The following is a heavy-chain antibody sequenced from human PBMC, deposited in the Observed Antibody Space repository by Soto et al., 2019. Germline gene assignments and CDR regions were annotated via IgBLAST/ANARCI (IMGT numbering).Heavy chain of an antibody. CDR1: GFTFSSYS. V-gene: IGHV3-21*01. J-gene: IGHJ4*02. D-gene: IGHD1-26*01. CDR3: AGEWELIPYY. CDR2: ISSSSSYI. Sequence: EVQLVESGGGLVKPGGSLRLSCAASGFTFSSYSMNWVRQAPGKGLEWVSSISSSSSYIYYADSVKGRFTNSRDNAKNSLYLQMNSLRAEDTAVYYCAGEWELIPYYWGQGTLVTVSS.